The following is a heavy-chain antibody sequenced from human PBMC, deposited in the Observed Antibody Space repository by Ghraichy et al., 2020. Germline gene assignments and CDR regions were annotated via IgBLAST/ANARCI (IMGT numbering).Heavy chain of an antibody. CDR2: FYGSGST. CDR3: ARRQKILATPSGDALDI. V-gene: IGHV4-4*09. D-gene: IGHD6-6*01. J-gene: IGHJ3*02. CDR1: GGSISDSY. Sequence: SETLSLTCTVSGGSISDSYWTWIRQPPGKRLEWIGYFYGSGSTRYNPSLGSRVTISLDASKVQFSLRLTSVTAADTAVYYCARRQKILATPSGDALDIWGQGTMVTVSS.